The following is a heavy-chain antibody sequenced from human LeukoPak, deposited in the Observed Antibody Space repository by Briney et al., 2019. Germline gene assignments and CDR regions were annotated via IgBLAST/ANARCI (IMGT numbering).Heavy chain of an antibody. D-gene: IGHD5-18*01. Sequence: ASVKVSCKASGGTFSSYAISWVRQAPGQGLEWMGGIIPIFGTANYAQKFQGRVTITADKSTSTAYMELSSLRSEDTAVYYCAGVDTAMAYYYYYMDVWGKGTTVTVSS. V-gene: IGHV1-69*06. J-gene: IGHJ6*03. CDR1: GGTFSSYA. CDR2: IIPIFGTA. CDR3: AGVDTAMAYYYYYMDV.